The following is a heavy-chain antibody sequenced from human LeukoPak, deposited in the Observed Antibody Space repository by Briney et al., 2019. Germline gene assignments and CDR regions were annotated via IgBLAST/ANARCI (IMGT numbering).Heavy chain of an antibody. J-gene: IGHJ4*02. Sequence: GGSLRLSCAASGFTFSSCAMSWVRQAPGKGLEWVSAISGSGGSTYYAGSVKGRFTISRDNSKNTLYLQMNSLRAEDTAVYYCAKDQMCGGNPVYWGQGTLVTVSS. CDR1: GFTFSSCA. CDR2: ISGSGGST. V-gene: IGHV3-23*01. D-gene: IGHD4-23*01. CDR3: AKDQMCGGNPVY.